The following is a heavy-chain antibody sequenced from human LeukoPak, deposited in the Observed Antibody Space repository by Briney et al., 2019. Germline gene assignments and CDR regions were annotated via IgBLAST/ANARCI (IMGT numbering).Heavy chain of an antibody. D-gene: IGHD6-19*01. CDR2: ISSSSSYI. CDR3: ARGIAVAGTGDY. V-gene: IGHV3-21*01. CDR1: GFTFSSYS. J-gene: IGHJ4*02. Sequence: GGSLRLSCAASGFTFSSYSMNWVRQAPGKGLEWVSSISSSSSYIYYADSVKGRFTISRDNAKNSLYLQMNSLRAEDTVVYYCARGIAVAGTGDYWGQGTLVTVSS.